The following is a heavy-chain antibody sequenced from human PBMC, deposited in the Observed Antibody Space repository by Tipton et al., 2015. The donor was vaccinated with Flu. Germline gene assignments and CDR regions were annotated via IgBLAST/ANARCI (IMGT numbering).Heavy chain of an antibody. J-gene: IGHJ4*02. CDR3: ARDSGFGDPFDY. CDR2: IYYSGST. CDR1: GGSISRYY. Sequence: TLSLTCTVSGGSISRYYWSWIRQPPGKGLEWIGYIYYSGSTNYNPSLKSRVTISLDTSKNQFSLNLNSVTAADTAVYYCARDSGFGDPFDYWGQGPLVTVSS. D-gene: IGHD4-17*01. V-gene: IGHV4-59*01.